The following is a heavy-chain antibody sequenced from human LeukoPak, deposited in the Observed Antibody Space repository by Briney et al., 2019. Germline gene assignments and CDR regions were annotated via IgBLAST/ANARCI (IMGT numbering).Heavy chain of an antibody. V-gene: IGHV5-51*01. J-gene: IGHJ5*02. Sequence: HGESLKISCKGSGYSFTSYWIGWVRQMPGKGLEWKGIIYPGDSDTRYSPSFQGQFTISADKSISTAYLQWSSLKASDTAMYYCARLYVSSQPNWFDPWGQGTLVTVSS. D-gene: IGHD6-13*01. CDR3: ARLYVSSQPNWFDP. CDR1: GYSFTSYW. CDR2: IYPGDSDT.